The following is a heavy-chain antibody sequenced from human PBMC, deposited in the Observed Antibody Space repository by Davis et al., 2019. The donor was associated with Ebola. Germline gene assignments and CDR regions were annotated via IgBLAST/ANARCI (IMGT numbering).Heavy chain of an antibody. D-gene: IGHD3-3*01. CDR3: AGALEWSFRGIDY. Sequence: GGSLRLSCAASGFSINSYSMGWVRQSPGKGLEWVSVISVSGASTYYADFVMGRFIISRDNSKNTLDLQMNSLKAEDTAVYYCAGALEWSFRGIDYWGQGTLVTVSS. CDR2: ISVSGAST. J-gene: IGHJ4*02. V-gene: IGHV3-23*01. CDR1: GFSINSYS.